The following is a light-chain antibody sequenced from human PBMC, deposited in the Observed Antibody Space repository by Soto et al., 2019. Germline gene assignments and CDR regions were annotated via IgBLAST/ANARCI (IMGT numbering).Light chain of an antibody. V-gene: IGKV3-20*01. CDR2: GAS. Sequence: EIVLTQSPGTLSLSPGERATLSCRASQSVSSNYLAWYQQKPGQAPRLLIYGASSRATGIPDRFSGSGSGTDFTLTINGLQPEDFATYYCQQAASFPITFGQGTRLEIK. CDR1: QSVSSNY. J-gene: IGKJ5*01. CDR3: QQAASFPIT.